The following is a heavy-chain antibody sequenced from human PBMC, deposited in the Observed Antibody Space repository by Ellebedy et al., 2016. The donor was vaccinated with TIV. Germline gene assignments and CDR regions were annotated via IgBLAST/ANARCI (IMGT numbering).Heavy chain of an antibody. CDR3: ARGTITLPRSAFDI. J-gene: IGHJ3*02. CDR1: GFSFSDYC. CDR2: VTSDGSTT. V-gene: IGHV3-74*01. D-gene: IGHD1-26*01. Sequence: PGGSLRLSCAASGFSFSDYCMHWVRQVPGMGLVWVSRVTSDGSTTDYADSVKGRFTISRYTAKNMVYLKMNSLRAEDTAVYYCARGTITLPRSAFDIWGQGTMVTVSS.